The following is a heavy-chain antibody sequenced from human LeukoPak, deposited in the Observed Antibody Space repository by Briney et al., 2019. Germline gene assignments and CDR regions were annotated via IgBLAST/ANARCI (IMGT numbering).Heavy chain of an antibody. J-gene: IGHJ6*03. CDR3: ARGSAAMAREGYYYYMDV. Sequence: GASVKVSCKASGYTFTGYYMHWVRQAPGQGLEWMGWINPNSGGTNYAQKFQGRVTMTRDTSISTAYMELSRLRSDDTAVYYCARGSAAMAREGYYYYMDVWGKGTTVTVSS. D-gene: IGHD5-18*01. V-gene: IGHV1-2*02. CDR2: INPNSGGT. CDR1: GYTFTGYY.